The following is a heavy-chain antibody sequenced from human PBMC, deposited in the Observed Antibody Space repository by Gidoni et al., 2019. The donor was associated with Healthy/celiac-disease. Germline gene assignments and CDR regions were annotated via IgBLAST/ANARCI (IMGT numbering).Heavy chain of an antibody. V-gene: IGHV3-33*01. J-gene: IGHJ4*02. D-gene: IGHD6-19*01. CDR1: GFTFSSYG. CDR2: IWYDGSNK. CDR3: ARIGQWIGD. Sequence: QVQLVESGGGVVQPGRSLRLSWAASGFTFSSYGMHWVRQAPGKGLEWVAVIWYDGSNKYYADSVKGRFTISRDNSKNTLYLQMNSLRAEDTAVYYCARIGQWIGDWGQGTLVTVSS.